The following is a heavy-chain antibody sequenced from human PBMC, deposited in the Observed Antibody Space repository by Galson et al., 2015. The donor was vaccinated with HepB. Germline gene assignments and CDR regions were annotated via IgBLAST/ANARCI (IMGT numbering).Heavy chain of an antibody. D-gene: IGHD6-13*01. CDR1: GFSLSTSGVG. CDR2: IYWDDDK. J-gene: IGHJ4*02. CDR3: AHLSEQQLVKYFDY. V-gene: IGHV2-5*02. Sequence: PALVKPTQTLTLTCTFSGFSLSTSGVGVGWIRRPPGKALEWLALIYWDDDKRYSPSLKSRLTITKDTSKNQVVLTMTNMDPVDTATYYCAHLSEQQLVKYFDYWGQGTLVTVSS.